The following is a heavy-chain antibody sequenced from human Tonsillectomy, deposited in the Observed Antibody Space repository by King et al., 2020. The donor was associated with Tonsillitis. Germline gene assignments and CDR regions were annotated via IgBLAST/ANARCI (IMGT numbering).Heavy chain of an antibody. CDR3: ARGDGNGGSSYGY. CDR2: INSDGSST. V-gene: IGHV3-74*01. CDR1: GFTFSSHW. D-gene: IGHD2-15*01. Sequence: VQLVESGGGLVQPGGSLRLSCAASGFTFSSHWMHWVRQAPGKGLVWVSRINSDGSSTSYADFVKGRFTISSDNAKNTLYLQMNSLRAEDTAGDYCARGDGNGGSSYGYWGQGTLVTVSS. J-gene: IGHJ4*02.